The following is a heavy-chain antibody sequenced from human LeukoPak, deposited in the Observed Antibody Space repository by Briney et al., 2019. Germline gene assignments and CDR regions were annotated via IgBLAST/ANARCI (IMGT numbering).Heavy chain of an antibody. D-gene: IGHD3-22*01. J-gene: IGHJ5*02. Sequence: GASVKVSCKASGYTFTSYDINWVRQATGQGLEWMGWMNPNSGNTGYAQKFQGRVTITRNTSISTAYMELSSLRSEDTAVYYCARGGHSGAYDSSGDFDPWGQGTLVTVSS. V-gene: IGHV1-8*03. CDR3: ARGGHSGAYDSSGDFDP. CDR2: MNPNSGNT. CDR1: GYTFTSYD.